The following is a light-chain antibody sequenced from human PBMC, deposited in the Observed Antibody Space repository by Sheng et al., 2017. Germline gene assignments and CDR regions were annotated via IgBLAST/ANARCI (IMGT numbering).Light chain of an antibody. CDR2: KAS. CDR1: QSISSW. CDR3: QQYNSYPWT. Sequence: DIQMTQSPSTLSASVGDRVTITCRASQSISSWLAWYQQKPGKAPKLLIYKASSLESGVPSRFSGSGSGTEFTLTISSLQPDDFATYYCQQYNSYPWTFGRRDQGGNQ. V-gene: IGKV1-5*03. J-gene: IGKJ1*01.